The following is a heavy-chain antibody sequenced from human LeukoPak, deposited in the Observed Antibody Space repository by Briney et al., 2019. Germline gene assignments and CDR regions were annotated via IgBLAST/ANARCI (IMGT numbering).Heavy chain of an antibody. D-gene: IGHD2-2*01. CDR1: GFAFSNYA. J-gene: IGHJ4*02. V-gene: IGHV3-23*01. CDR3: AKDVCSSPRCLLYFDS. Sequence: PGGSLRFSCTTSGFAFSNYAMNWVRQAPGKGPEWVSGISGFNTYYADSVKGRFTIFRDNYKNVLYLQMDRLRAEDTAVYSCAKDVCSSPRCLLYFDSWGQGTLVTVSS. CDR2: ISGFNT.